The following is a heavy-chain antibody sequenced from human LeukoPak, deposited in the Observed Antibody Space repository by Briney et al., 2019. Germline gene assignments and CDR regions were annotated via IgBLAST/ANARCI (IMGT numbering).Heavy chain of an antibody. J-gene: IGHJ6*03. CDR1: GFTFSSYS. V-gene: IGHV3-21*01. CDR2: ISSNRSYI. CDR3: ARGRGRTIYYYYIDV. Sequence: PGGYLLTLAAASGFTFSSYSKNWVRQAPGKGLEWVSCISSNRSYIYYADSVKGRFTISRDNAKNSLYLQMNSLRAEDTAGYYCARGRGRTIYYYYIDVWGKGTTVTVSS.